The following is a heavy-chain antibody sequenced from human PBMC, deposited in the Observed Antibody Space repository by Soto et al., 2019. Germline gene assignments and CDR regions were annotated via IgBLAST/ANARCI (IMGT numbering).Heavy chain of an antibody. CDR1: GFTFSSYA. Sequence: EVQLLESGGGLVQPGGFPRLSCAASGFTFSSYAMSWVRQAPGKGLEWVSAISGSGGSTYYADSVKGRFTISRDNSKNTLYLQMNSLRAEDTAVYYCAKDPNGSTMPYWGQGTLVTVSS. CDR3: AKDPNGSTMPY. CDR2: ISGSGGST. J-gene: IGHJ4*02. V-gene: IGHV3-23*01. D-gene: IGHD2-2*01.